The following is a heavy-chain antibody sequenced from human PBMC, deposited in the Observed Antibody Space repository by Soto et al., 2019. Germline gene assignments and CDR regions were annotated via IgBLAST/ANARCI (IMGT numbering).Heavy chain of an antibody. J-gene: IGHJ6*02. V-gene: IGHV5-51*01. CDR1: GYTVTSYW. CDR3: ERQIRHYDSWSNEYYHYGLDV. CDR2: IYPGDSDT. D-gene: IGHD3-3*01. Sequence: PGESLKISFKGSGYTVTSYWIALVRQMPGKVLEWMGIIYPGDSDTRYSPSFQGQVTISADKSISTAHLQWSSLEASDTAMYYCERQIRHYDSWSNEYYHYGLDVWGQGTTVTVYS.